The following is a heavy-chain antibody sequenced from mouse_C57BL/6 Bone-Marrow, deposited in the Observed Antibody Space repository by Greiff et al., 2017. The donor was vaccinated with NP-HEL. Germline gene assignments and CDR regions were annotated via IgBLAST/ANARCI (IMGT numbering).Heavy chain of an antibody. Sequence: EAGGVLVQPKGSLKLSCAASGFSFNTYAMNWVRQAPGKGLEWVARIRSKSNNYATYYADSVKDRFTISRDDSESMLYLQMNNLKTEDTAMYYCVRYYGMDYWGQGTSVTVSS. CDR2: IRSKSNNYAT. J-gene: IGHJ4*01. V-gene: IGHV10-1*01. CDR1: GFSFNTYA. CDR3: VRYYGMDY. D-gene: IGHD1-1*01.